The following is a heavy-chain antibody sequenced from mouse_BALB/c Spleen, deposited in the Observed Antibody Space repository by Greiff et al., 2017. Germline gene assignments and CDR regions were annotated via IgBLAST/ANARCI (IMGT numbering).Heavy chain of an antibody. Sequence: EVHLVESGGGLVKLGGSLKLSCAASGFTFSSYYMSWVRQTPEKRLELVAAINSNGGSTYYPDTVKGRFTISRDNAKNTLYLQMSSLKSEDTALYYCARQTTYGGSSYGFAYWGQGTLVTVSA. CDR2: INSNGGST. J-gene: IGHJ3*01. V-gene: IGHV5-6-2*01. D-gene: IGHD1-1*01. CDR3: ARQTTYGGSSYGFAY. CDR1: GFTFSSYY.